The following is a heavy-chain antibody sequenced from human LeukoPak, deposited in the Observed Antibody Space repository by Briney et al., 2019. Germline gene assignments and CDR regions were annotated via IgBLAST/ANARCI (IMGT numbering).Heavy chain of an antibody. CDR3: ARDRPVSGYDFWSGYSDY. Sequence: GGSLRLSCAASGFTFSSYAMHWVRQAPGKGLEYVSAISSNGGSTYYANSVKGRFTISRDNSKNTLYLQMGSLRAEDMAVYYCARDRPVSGYDFWSGYSDYWGQGTLVTVSS. CDR1: GFTFSSYA. CDR2: ISSNGGST. V-gene: IGHV3-64*01. J-gene: IGHJ4*02. D-gene: IGHD3-3*01.